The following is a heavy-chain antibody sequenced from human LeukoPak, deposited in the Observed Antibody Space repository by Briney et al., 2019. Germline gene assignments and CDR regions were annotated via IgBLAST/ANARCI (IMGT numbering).Heavy chain of an antibody. CDR2: IGWDGGST. D-gene: IGHD2-2*01. V-gene: IGHV3-43D*04. Sequence: GESLKISCAASGFTFDDYAMHWVRQAPGKGLEWVSLIGWDGGSTYYADSVKGRFTISRDNSKNSLYLQMNSLRAEDTALYYCAKTTGYCSSTSCYDYMDVWGKGTTVTVSS. CDR1: GFTFDDYA. CDR3: AKTTGYCSSTSCYDYMDV. J-gene: IGHJ6*03.